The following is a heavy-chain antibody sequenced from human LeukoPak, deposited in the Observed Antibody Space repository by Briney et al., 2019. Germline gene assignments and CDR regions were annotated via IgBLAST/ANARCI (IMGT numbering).Heavy chain of an antibody. CDR2: ISTSSSYI. V-gene: IGHV3-21*01. CDR3: ARDLSSSTSCYTY. J-gene: IGHJ4*02. D-gene: IGHD2-2*02. Sequence: GGSLRLSCAASGFTLSTYSMNWVRQAPGKGLEWVSYISTSSSYIYYADSVKGRFTVSRDNAKNSLYLQMDSLRVEDTAVYYCARDLSSSTSCYTYWGQGTLVTVSS. CDR1: GFTLSTYS.